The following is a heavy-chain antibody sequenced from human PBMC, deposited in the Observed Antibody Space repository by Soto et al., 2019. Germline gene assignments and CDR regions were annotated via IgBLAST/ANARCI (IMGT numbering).Heavy chain of an antibody. D-gene: IGHD3-3*01. J-gene: IGHJ6*02. CDR2: INPNSGGT. CDR1: GYTFTGYY. Sequence: ASVKVSCKASGYTFTGYYMHWVRQAPGQGLEWMGWINPNSGGTNYAQKFQGWVTMTRDTSISTAYMELSRLRSDDTAVYYCAAGVLEWPPQGYYYYGMDVWGQGTTVTVSS. V-gene: IGHV1-2*04. CDR3: AAGVLEWPPQGYYYYGMDV.